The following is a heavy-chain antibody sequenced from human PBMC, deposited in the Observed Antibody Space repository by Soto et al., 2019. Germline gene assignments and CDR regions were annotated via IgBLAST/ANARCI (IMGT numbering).Heavy chain of an antibody. J-gene: IGHJ3*02. CDR3: ARDHGVYYGSGRGGAFDI. Sequence: SETLSLTCTVSGGSINNYYWSWIRQPPGKGLEWIGYIYYSGSTNYNPSLKSRVTISVDTSKNQFSLKLSSVTAADTAVYYCARDHGVYYGSGRGGAFDIWGQGTMVTVSS. CDR1: GGSINNYY. D-gene: IGHD3-10*01. V-gene: IGHV4-59*01. CDR2: IYYSGST.